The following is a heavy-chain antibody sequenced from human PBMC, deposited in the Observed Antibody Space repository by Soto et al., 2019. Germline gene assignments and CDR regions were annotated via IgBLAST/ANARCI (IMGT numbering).Heavy chain of an antibody. CDR2: ISPSGDTT. Sequence: ASVKVSCKASGYTFAHYYMHWVRQAPGQGLEWMGIISPSGDTTNYAPEFRGRVTMTRDTSSSTLYMELNSLTSEDTAVYYCARAVSGYFDHWRHGTLVTVSS. V-gene: IGHV1-46*01. CDR1: GYTFAHYY. J-gene: IGHJ4*01. CDR3: ARAVSGYFDH.